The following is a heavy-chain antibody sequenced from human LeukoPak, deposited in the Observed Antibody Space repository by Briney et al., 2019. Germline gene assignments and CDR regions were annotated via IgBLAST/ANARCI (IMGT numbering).Heavy chain of an antibody. J-gene: IGHJ4*02. CDR3: ARSSYCGGDCYPFDY. D-gene: IGHD2-21*02. V-gene: IGHV3-21*01. CDR2: ISSSSSYI. Sequence: PGGSLRLSCAASGFTFSSYSMNWVRQAPGKGLEWVSSISSSSSYIYYADSVKGRFTISRDNAKNSLYLQMNSLRAGDTAVYYCARSSYCGGDCYPFDYWGQGTLVTVSS. CDR1: GFTFSSYS.